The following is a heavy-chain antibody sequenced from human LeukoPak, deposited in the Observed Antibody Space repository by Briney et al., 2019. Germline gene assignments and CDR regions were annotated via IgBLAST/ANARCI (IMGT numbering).Heavy chain of an antibody. CDR1: GYTFTSYY. J-gene: IGHJ6*02. D-gene: IGHD3-16*02. V-gene: IGHV1-46*01. Sequence: ASVKVSCKASGYTFTSYYMHWVRQAPGQGLEWMGIINPSGGSTSYAQKFQGRVTMTRDTSTSTVSMELSSLRSEDTAVYYCARGYTATWGYYYYGMDVWGQGTTVTVSS. CDR2: INPSGGST. CDR3: ARGYTATWGYYYYGMDV.